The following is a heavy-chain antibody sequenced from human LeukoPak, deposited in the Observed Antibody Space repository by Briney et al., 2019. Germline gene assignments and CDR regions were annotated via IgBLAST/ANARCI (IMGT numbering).Heavy chain of an antibody. CDR3: ARGYYGSGSHNWFDP. V-gene: IGHV1-2*02. J-gene: IGHJ5*02. Sequence: GASVKVSCKASGYTFTSYGISWVRQAPGQGLEWMGWINPNSGGTNYAQKFQGRVTMTRDTSISTAYMELSRLRSDDTAVYYCARGYYGSGSHNWFDPWGQGTLVTVSS. D-gene: IGHD3-10*01. CDR2: INPNSGGT. CDR1: GYTFTSYG.